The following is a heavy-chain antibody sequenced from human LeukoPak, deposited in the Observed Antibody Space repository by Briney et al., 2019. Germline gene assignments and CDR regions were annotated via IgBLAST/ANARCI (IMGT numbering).Heavy chain of an antibody. CDR2: ISSSSTYI. D-gene: IGHD3-10*01. CDR3: ARDGVSMVRGVRVLDYYNYYMDV. J-gene: IGHJ6*03. V-gene: IGHV3-21*01. CDR1: GFTFSSYN. Sequence: GGSLRLSCEASGFTFSSYNMNWVRQAPGKGLEWVSSISSSSTYIYYADSVKGRFTISRDNAKNSLYLQMNSLRAEDTAVYYCARDGVSMVRGVRVLDYYNYYMDVWGKGTTVTISS.